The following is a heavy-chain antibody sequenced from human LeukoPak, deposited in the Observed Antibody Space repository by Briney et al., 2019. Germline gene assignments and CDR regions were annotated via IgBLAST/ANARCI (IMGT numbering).Heavy chain of an antibody. CDR1: GFTFSGHW. CDR2: INGDGTAT. Sequence: GGSLRLACAASGFTFSGHWMHWVRQTPGKGLVWVADINGDGTATNYAGSVKGRLPISRDNAKNTLYLQMNTLRAEDTAVYYCAKDKWWGASDHWGQGSLVTVSS. CDR3: AKDKWWGASDH. V-gene: IGHV3-74*01. J-gene: IGHJ4*02. D-gene: IGHD2-8*01.